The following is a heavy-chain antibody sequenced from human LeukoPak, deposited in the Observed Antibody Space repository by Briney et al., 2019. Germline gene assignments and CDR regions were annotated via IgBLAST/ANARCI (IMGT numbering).Heavy chain of an antibody. Sequence: GASVKVSCKASGGTFSSYAISWVRQAPGQGLEWMGRIIPILGIANYAQKFQGRVTITADKSTSTAYMELSSLRSEDTAVYYCARLNPQQLDDYWGQGTLVTVSS. J-gene: IGHJ4*02. CDR1: GGTFSSYA. V-gene: IGHV1-69*04. CDR3: ARLNPQQLDDY. D-gene: IGHD6-13*01. CDR2: IIPILGIA.